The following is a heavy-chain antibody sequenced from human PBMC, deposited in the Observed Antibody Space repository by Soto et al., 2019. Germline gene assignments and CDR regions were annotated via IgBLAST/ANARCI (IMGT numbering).Heavy chain of an antibody. CDR1: GFAFSNYA. V-gene: IGHV3-23*01. CDR3: AKGTGFSYGDGYSFDH. J-gene: IGHJ4*02. D-gene: IGHD5-18*01. CDR2: TSGSGGTS. Sequence: EVRLLESGGTVVQPGASLRLSCEASGFAFSNYAMSWVRQARGKGLEWVSATSGSGGTSYYAESVKGRFTISMDYFKSTLYLQMDSLTADDTALYYCAKGTGFSYGDGYSFDHWGQGTLVTVSS.